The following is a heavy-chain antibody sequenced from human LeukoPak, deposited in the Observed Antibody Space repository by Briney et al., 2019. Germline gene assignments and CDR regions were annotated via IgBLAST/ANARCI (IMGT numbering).Heavy chain of an antibody. V-gene: IGHV4-59*01. CDR1: GGSISGFY. D-gene: IGHD2-2*01. CDR2: VYYSGNT. CDR3: ARGVRIVVVPAAYYFDY. J-gene: IGHJ4*02. Sequence: SETLSLTCTVSGGSISGFYWNWIRQPPGKGLEWIGYVYYSGNTNYNPSLKSRVTISLDTSKNQFSLKLRSVTAADTAVYYCARGVRIVVVPAAYYFDYWGQGTLVTVSS.